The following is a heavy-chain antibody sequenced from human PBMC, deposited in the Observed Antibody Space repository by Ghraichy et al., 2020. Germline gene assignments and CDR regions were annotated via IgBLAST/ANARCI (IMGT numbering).Heavy chain of an antibody. CDR2: IDPSDSYT. J-gene: IGHJ6*02. D-gene: IGHD6-6*01. CDR1: GYSFTSYW. V-gene: IGHV5-10-1*01. Sequence: GESLNISCKGSGYSFTSYWISWVRQMPGKGLEWMGRIDPSDSYTNYSPSFQGHVTISADKSISTAYLQWSSLKASDTAMYYCARHGDSSSPYYYYGMDVWGQGTTVTVSS. CDR3: ARHGDSSSPYYYYGMDV.